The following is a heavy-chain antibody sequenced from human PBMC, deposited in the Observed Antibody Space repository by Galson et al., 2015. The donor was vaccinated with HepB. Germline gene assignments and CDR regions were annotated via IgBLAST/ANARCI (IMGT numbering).Heavy chain of an antibody. CDR1: GFTFSSYA. Sequence: SLRLSCAASGFTFSSYAMSWVRQAPGKGLEWVSAISGSGGSTYYADSVKGRFTISRDNSKNTLYLQMNSLRAEDTAVYYCAKDVAPALRHPYDYWGQGTLVTVSS. D-gene: IGHD5-12*01. CDR3: AKDVAPALRHPYDY. V-gene: IGHV3-23*01. CDR2: ISGSGGST. J-gene: IGHJ4*02.